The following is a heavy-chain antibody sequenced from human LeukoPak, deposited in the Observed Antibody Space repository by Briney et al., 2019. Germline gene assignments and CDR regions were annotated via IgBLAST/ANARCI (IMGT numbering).Heavy chain of an antibody. CDR2: INHSGST. Sequence: PSETLSLTCAVYGGSFSGYYWRWIRQPPGKGLEWIGEINHSGSTNYNPSLKSRVTISVDTSKNQFSLKLSSVTAADTAVYYCARGLGYSYGPHFEYWGQGTLVTVSS. CDR1: GGSFSGYY. V-gene: IGHV4-34*01. CDR3: ARGLGYSYGPHFEY. D-gene: IGHD5-18*01. J-gene: IGHJ4*02.